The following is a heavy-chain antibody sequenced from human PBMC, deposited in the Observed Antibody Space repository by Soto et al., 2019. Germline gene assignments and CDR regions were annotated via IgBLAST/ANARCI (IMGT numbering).Heavy chain of an antibody. CDR3: ARGREFDS. CDR2: IFPSGTT. J-gene: IGHJ4*02. CDR1: GGSLTSGTYS. V-gene: IGHV4-30-2*01. Sequence: QVRLRESGSRLVRPSQTLSLTCAVSGGSLTSGTYSWNWIRQPPGKGLEWIGYIFPSGTTYYNPSLKSRVSISIDVSKNQFSLNLRSLTAADTAVYYCARGREFDSWGQGTLVTVSS.